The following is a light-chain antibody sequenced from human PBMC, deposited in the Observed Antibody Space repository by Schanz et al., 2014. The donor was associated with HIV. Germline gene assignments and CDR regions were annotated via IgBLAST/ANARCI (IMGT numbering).Light chain of an antibody. CDR3: QQYGSSPPLT. CDR2: GAS. CDR1: QSVSSSY. Sequence: EIVLTQSPGTLSLSPGERATLSCRASQSVSSSYLAWYQQKPGQAPRLLIYGASTRATGIPARFSGGGSGTEFTLTISRLEPEDFAVYYCQQYGSSPPLTFGGGTKVEIK. J-gene: IGKJ4*01. V-gene: IGKV3-20*01.